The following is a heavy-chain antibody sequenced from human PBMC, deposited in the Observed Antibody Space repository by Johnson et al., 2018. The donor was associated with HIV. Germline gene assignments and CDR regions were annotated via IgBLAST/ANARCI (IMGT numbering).Heavy chain of an antibody. Sequence: VQLVESGGGLVQPGGSLRLSCAASGFTVSSNYMSWVRQAPGKGLEWVSVIYSGGSTYYADSVKGRFTISRDNSKNTLYLQMNSLRAEDTAVYYCARLTTSADGGAFDIWGQGTMVTVSS. CDR1: GFTVSSNY. CDR2: IYSGGST. J-gene: IGHJ3*02. V-gene: IGHV3-66*02. CDR3: ARLTTSADGGAFDI. D-gene: IGHD1-14*01.